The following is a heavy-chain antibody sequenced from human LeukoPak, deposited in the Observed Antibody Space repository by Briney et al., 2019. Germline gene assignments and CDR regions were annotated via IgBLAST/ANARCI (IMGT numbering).Heavy chain of an antibody. CDR1: GGSISSSNW. V-gene: IGHV4-4*02. CDR2: IYHSGST. D-gene: IGHD2-2*01. CDR3: ASPDCSSTSCHDAFDI. Sequence: SGTLSLTCAVSGGSISSSNWWSWVRQPPGKGLEWIGEIYHSGSTNYNPSLKSRVTISVDKSKNQFSLKLSSVTAADTAVYYCASPDCSSTSCHDAFDIWGQGTMVTVSS. J-gene: IGHJ3*02.